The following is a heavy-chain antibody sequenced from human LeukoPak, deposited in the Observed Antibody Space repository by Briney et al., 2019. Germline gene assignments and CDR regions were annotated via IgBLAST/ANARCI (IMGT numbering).Heavy chain of an antibody. CDR1: GFTFSSYW. CDR2: INTDGSTT. V-gene: IGHV3-74*01. CDR3: ARFRYSGSYYFDY. J-gene: IGHJ4*02. D-gene: IGHD1-26*01. Sequence: EGSLRLSCAASGFTFSSYWIHWVRQAPGKGLVWVSRINTDGSTTTYADSVKGRFTISRDNAKNTLYLQMNSLRAEDTAVYYCARFRYSGSYYFDYWAQGTLVTVSS.